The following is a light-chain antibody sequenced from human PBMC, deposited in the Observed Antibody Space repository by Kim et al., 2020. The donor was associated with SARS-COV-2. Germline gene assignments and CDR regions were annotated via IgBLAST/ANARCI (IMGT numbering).Light chain of an antibody. V-gene: IGKV1-5*03. CDR2: NAS. J-gene: IGKJ4*01. Sequence: SASIGDRVTITCRASETIGEWLAWYSQTAGRAPKLLIYNASNLKSGVPSRFSGGGSGTEFTLTISSLQPDDFATYYCKQYHSSPLTFGGGTKWISN. CDR1: ETIGEW. CDR3: KQYHSSPLT.